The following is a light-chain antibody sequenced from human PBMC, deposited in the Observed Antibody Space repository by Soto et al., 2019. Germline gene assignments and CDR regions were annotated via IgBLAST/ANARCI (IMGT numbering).Light chain of an antibody. CDR3: QQYYNWRPR. CDR2: GAS. V-gene: IGKV3-15*01. CDR1: QSIGSS. J-gene: IGKJ1*01. Sequence: EVVMTPSPATLSVSPVERATLSCRASQSIGSSLAWYQQKPGQAPRLLIYGASTRATGVPARFSGSGSGTEFTLTISRLQSEDFAVYYCQQYYNWRPRFGQGTKVDIK.